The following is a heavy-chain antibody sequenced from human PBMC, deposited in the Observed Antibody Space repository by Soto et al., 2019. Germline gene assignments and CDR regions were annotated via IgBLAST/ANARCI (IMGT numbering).Heavy chain of an antibody. Sequence: GESLKISCAASGFTFRIYAMSWVRQAPGKGLEWVSTISGNGGTSYADFVRGRFIISRDNSKNTLYLQMNSLRAEDTAIYYCAKDAPGSGWLSDYWGQGTRVTVSS. CDR3: AKDAPGSGWLSDY. D-gene: IGHD3-22*01. CDR2: ISGNGGT. V-gene: IGHV3-23*01. J-gene: IGHJ4*02. CDR1: GFTFRIYA.